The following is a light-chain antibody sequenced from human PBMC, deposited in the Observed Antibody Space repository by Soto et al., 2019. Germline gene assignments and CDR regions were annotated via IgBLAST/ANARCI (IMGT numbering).Light chain of an antibody. Sequence: DIQLTQSPSFLSASVGDRVTITCRASQGLSSYLAWYQQKPGMAPKLLIYSTSTLQSGVPARFSGSASGTEFTLTISSLQPEDFATYYCQQLNSYPITFGPGTKVDIQ. CDR3: QQLNSYPIT. J-gene: IGKJ3*01. CDR1: QGLSSY. V-gene: IGKV1-9*01. CDR2: STS.